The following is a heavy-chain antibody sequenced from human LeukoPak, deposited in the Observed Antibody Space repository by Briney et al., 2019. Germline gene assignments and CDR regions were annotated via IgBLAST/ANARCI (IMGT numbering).Heavy chain of an antibody. CDR1: GGSISSRSYY. V-gene: IGHV4-39*01. D-gene: IGHD3-3*01. Sequence: SETLSLTCTVSGGSISSRSYYWGWIRQPPGKGLEWIGSIHYSGSTYYNPSLKSRVTISVDTSKNQFSLKLSSVTAADTAVYYCASQYYDFWSGYSEDYYYYGMDVWGQGTTVTVSS. CDR2: IHYSGST. CDR3: ASQYYDFWSGYSEDYYYYGMDV. J-gene: IGHJ6*02.